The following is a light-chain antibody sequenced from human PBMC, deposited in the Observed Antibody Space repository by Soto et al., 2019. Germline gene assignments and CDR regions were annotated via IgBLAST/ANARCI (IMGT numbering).Light chain of an antibody. CDR3: KQFDNLPST. V-gene: IGKV1-33*01. CDR2: DAS. Sequence: QITKYPSSLSGAVRDRVPPTCPSSQDITNYLHWYQQKPGKAPNLLINDASKLEAGVPSRFSGRGSGTHFTLAISSLQPEDIAIYSCKQFDNLPSTFGQGTKVDIK. J-gene: IGKJ2*01. CDR1: QDITNY.